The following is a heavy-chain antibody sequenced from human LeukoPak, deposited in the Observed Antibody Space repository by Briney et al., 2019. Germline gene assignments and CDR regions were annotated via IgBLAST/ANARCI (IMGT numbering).Heavy chain of an antibody. CDR1: GGTFSSYA. D-gene: IGHD4-11*01. V-gene: IGHV1-69*13. Sequence: ASVKVSCKASGGTFSSYAISWVRQAPGQGLEWMGGIIPIFGTANHAQKFQGRVTITADESTSTAYMELSSLRSEDTAVYYCAKRSDYHDAFDVWGQGTVVTVSS. CDR3: AKRSDYHDAFDV. CDR2: IIPIFGTA. J-gene: IGHJ3*01.